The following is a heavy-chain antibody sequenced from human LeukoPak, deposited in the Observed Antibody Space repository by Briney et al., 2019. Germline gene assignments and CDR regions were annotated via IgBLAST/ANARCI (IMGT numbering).Heavy chain of an antibody. CDR2: INPGSGTT. V-gene: IGHV1-46*01. CDR3: ARDRAFAGTKEDAFDN. CDR1: GYTFTKYY. D-gene: IGHD6-19*01. J-gene: IGHJ3*02. Sequence: ASVKESCKASGYTFTKYYIHWVRRAPGQGLEWMGRINPGSGTTSYPQKFQGRVTMTRDTSTSTVYVELSRLRSEDTAIYYCARDRAFAGTKEDAFDNWGQGTMVTVSS.